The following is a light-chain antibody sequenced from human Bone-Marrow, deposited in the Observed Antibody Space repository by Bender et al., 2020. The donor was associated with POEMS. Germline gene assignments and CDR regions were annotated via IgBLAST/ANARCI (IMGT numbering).Light chain of an antibody. V-gene: IGLV2-14*02. CDR1: SSDVGSYNV. CDR2: DVS. CDR3: TSYTSSTTLL. J-gene: IGLJ3*02. Sequence: QSALTQPASVSGSPGQSITISCSGTSSDVGSYNVVSWYQHYPDKAPKLIIYDVSNRPSGVSNRFSASKSGNTASLTISGLQTEDEAHYYCTSYTSSTTLLFGGGTKLTVL.